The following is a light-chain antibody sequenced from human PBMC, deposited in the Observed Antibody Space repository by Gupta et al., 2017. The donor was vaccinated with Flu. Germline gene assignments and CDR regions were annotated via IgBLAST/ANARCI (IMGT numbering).Light chain of an antibody. V-gene: IGKV2-28*01. J-gene: IGKJ1*01. CDR1: LLNTNGYNY. CDR2: LGS. Sequence: LLNTNGYNYLDWYLQKPGQSPQLLIYLGSNRASGVPDRFSGSGSGTDFTLKITRVEAEDVGVYYCMQALQTPRTLGQGTPAEIK. CDR3: MQALQTPRT.